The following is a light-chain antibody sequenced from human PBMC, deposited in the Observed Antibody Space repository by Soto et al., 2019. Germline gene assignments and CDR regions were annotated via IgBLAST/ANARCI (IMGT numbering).Light chain of an antibody. CDR3: QQYRGT. CDR1: QRISSW. CDR2: KAS. Sequence: DIPMTQSPSTLSASVGDIVTITCRASQRISSWLAWYQQKPGKAPKLLIYKASSLESGVPSRFSGSGSGTEFTLTISSLQPDDFATYYCQQYRGTFGQGTKLEIK. J-gene: IGKJ2*01. V-gene: IGKV1-5*03.